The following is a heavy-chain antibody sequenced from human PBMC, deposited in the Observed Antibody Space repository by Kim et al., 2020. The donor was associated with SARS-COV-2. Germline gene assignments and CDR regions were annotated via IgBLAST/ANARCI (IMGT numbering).Heavy chain of an antibody. J-gene: IGHJ6*01. D-gene: IGHD6-13*01. CDR2: ISGSGAST. CDR1: GFRFASYD. V-gene: IGHV3-23*01. CDR3: ARDAQFLVLNHSALDV. Sequence: GGSLRLSCAASGFRFASYDMSWVRQAPGKGLEWVSAISGSGASTYYADSVKGRFIISRDNSKNTLYLQMNSLRAEDTALYYCARDAQFLVLNHSALDVWG.